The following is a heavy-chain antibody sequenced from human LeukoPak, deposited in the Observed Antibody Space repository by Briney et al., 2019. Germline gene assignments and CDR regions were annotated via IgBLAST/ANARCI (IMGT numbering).Heavy chain of an antibody. CDR3: ARDLSTVTDVDF. J-gene: IGHJ4*02. D-gene: IGHD4-17*01. V-gene: IGHV3-30-3*01. CDR2: ISHDGSTK. CDR1: GFTFSTYA. Sequence: GGSLRLSCAASGFTFSTYAMHWVRQAPGKGLEWVAVISHDGSTKYYADSVKGRFTISRDNSKNTLYLQLNSLTAEDTAVFYCARDLSTVTDVDFWGQGTLVTVSS.